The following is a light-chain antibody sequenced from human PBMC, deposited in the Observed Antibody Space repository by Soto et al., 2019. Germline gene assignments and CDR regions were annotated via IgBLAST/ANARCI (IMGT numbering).Light chain of an antibody. CDR1: QSVGSD. CDR3: QQYGSSPQT. Sequence: EIVLKQSPGTLSLSPGERATLSCRASQSVGSDLAWYQQKPGQAPRLLIYGASSRATGIPDRFSGSGSGTDFTLTISRLEPEDFAVYYCQQYGSSPQTFAQGTKVDIK. V-gene: IGKV3-20*01. J-gene: IGKJ1*01. CDR2: GAS.